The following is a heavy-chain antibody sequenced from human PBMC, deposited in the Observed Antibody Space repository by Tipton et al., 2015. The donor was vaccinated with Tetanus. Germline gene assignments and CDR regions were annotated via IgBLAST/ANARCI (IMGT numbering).Heavy chain of an antibody. CDR1: GASFSSGDYY. D-gene: IGHD6-19*01. Sequence: TLSLTCTVSGASFSSGDYYWTWIRQPPGKGLEWIGYIYRTGSTKYNSSLRDRVTIALDTSKNQFSLKLNSVTAADTAVYYCVRESSSGWFVDYWGQGTVVTVFS. CDR3: VRESSSGWFVDY. J-gene: IGHJ4*02. V-gene: IGHV4-61*08. CDR2: IYRTGST.